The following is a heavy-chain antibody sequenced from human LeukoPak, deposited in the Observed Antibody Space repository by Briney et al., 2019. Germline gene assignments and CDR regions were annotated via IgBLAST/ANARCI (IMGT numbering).Heavy chain of an antibody. CDR1: GYTFTGYY. CDR3: ARKYDILTGNDNWFDP. CDR2: INPNSGGT. D-gene: IGHD3-9*01. J-gene: IGHJ5*02. Sequence: ASVKVSCKASGYTFTGYYIYWVRQAPGQGLEWMGWINPNSGGTKYAQKFQGRVTMTRDTSISTGYMELSRLRSDDTAVYYCARKYDILTGNDNWFDPWGQGTLVSVSS. V-gene: IGHV1-2*02.